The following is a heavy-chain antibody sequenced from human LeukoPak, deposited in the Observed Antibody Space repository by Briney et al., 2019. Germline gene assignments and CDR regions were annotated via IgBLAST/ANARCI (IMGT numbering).Heavy chain of an antibody. CDR1: GYTFTGYY. Sequence: GASVKVSCKASGYTFTGYYMHWVRQAPGQGLEWMGWINPNSGGTNYAQKFQGRVTVTRDTSISTAYMELSRLRSDDTAVYYCARSDTYYYYMDVWGKGTTVTVSS. CDR2: INPNSGGT. J-gene: IGHJ6*03. CDR3: ARSDTYYYYMDV. V-gene: IGHV1-2*02.